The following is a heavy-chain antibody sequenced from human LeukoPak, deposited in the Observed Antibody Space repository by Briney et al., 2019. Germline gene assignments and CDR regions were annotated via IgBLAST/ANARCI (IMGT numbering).Heavy chain of an antibody. CDR1: GYTFTGYY. V-gene: IGHV1-2*04. CDR2: INPNSGGT. D-gene: IGHD3-9*01. CDR3: ARAVGPNILTGDAFDI. Sequence: ASVKVSCKASGYTFTGYYMHWVRQAPGQGLEWMGWINPNSGGTNYAQKFQGWVTMTRDTSISTAYMELSGLRSDDTAVYYCARAVGPNILTGDAFDIWGQGTMVTVSS. J-gene: IGHJ3*02.